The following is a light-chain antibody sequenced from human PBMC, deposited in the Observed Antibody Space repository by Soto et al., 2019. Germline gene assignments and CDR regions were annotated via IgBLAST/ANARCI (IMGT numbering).Light chain of an antibody. CDR3: QAWASTTGV. V-gene: IGLV3-1*01. CDR2: HDN. Sequence: SYELTQPPSLSVSPGQTASIACSGDVLGDKYASWYQQKPGQSPVLVIYHDNRRPSGIPERFSGSKSGNTATLTIRGAQAMDEADYYCQAWASTTGVFGTGTKLTVL. J-gene: IGLJ1*01. CDR1: VLGDKY.